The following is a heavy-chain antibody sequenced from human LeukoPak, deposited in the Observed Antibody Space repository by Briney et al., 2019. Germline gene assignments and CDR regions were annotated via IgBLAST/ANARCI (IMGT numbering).Heavy chain of an antibody. CDR2: INPSGGST. J-gene: IGHJ4*02. Sequence: ASVKASCKASGYTFTSYYMHWVRQAPGQGLEWMGIINPSGGSTSYAQKFQGRVTMTRDTSTSTVYMELSSLRSEDTAVYYCARDGSGWYYFDYWSQGTLVTVSS. D-gene: IGHD6-19*01. CDR1: GYTFTSYY. V-gene: IGHV1-46*01. CDR3: ARDGSGWYYFDY.